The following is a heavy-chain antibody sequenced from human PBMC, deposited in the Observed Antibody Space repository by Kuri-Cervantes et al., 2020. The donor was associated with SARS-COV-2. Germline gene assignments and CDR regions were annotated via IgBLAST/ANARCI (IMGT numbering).Heavy chain of an antibody. CDR1: GFTFSSYW. Sequence: GESLKISCAASGFTFSSYWMSWVRQAPGKGLEWGAVIWYDGSNKYYADSVKGRFTISRDNSKNTLYLQMNSLRAEDTAVYYCAREMWVAVAGNPQGFDYWGQGTLVTVSS. D-gene: IGHD6-19*01. CDR3: AREMWVAVAGNPQGFDY. J-gene: IGHJ4*02. V-gene: IGHV3-33*08. CDR2: IWYDGSNK.